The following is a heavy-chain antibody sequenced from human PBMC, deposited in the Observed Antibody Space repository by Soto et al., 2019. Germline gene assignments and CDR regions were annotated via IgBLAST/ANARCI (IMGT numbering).Heavy chain of an antibody. D-gene: IGHD3-10*01. V-gene: IGHV3-21*01. CDR3: ARDGRIETYYYGSGNYQDHP. Sequence: GGSLRLSCAASGFTFSSYSMNWVRQAPGKGLEWVSSISGSSSYIFYGDSVKGRFTISRDNAKNSLYLQMNSLRAEDTAVYYCARDGRIETYYYGSGNYQDHPWGQGTLVTVSS. CDR2: ISGSSSYI. CDR1: GFTFSSYS. J-gene: IGHJ5*02.